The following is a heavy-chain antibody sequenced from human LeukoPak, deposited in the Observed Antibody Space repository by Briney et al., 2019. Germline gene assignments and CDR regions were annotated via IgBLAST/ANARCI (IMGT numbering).Heavy chain of an antibody. Sequence: SGTLSLTCAVYGGSFSGYYWSWIRQPPGKGLEWIGYIYYSGSTYYNPSLKSRVTISVDTSKNQFSLKLSSVTAADTAVYYCAREGGTGYDFWSGYFNWFDPWGQGTLVTVSS. D-gene: IGHD3-3*01. CDR1: GGSFSGYY. CDR3: AREGGTGYDFWSGYFNWFDP. CDR2: IYYSGST. V-gene: IGHV4-31*11. J-gene: IGHJ5*02.